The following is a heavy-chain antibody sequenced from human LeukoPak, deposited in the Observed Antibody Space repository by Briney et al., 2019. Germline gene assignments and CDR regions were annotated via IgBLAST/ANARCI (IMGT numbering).Heavy chain of an antibody. D-gene: IGHD3-10*01. CDR2: IYPGNSET. J-gene: IGHJ5*02. CDR1: GYRFTREW. V-gene: IGHV5-51*01. Sequence: GESLKISCKGSGYRFTREWIGWVRQMPGSGLEWMGVIYPGNSETRYSPSFQGQVTMSVDKSINTAHLQWGGLKASDSAIYYCARQPGAGWFDPWGQGTLVTVSS. CDR3: ARQPGAGWFDP.